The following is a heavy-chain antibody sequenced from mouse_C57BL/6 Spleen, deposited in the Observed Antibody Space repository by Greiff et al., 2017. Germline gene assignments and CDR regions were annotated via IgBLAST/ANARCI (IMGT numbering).Heavy chain of an antibody. CDR1: GFTFSDYG. Sequence: EVKLVESGGGLVKPGGSLKLSCAASGFTFSDYGMHWVRQAPEKGLEWVAYISSGSSTIYYADTVKGRFTISRDNAKNTLFLQMTSLRSEDTAMYYCARRITTVVATGGAMDYWGQGTSVTVSS. J-gene: IGHJ4*01. CDR2: ISSGSSTI. V-gene: IGHV5-17*01. CDR3: ARRITTVVATGGAMDY. D-gene: IGHD1-1*01.